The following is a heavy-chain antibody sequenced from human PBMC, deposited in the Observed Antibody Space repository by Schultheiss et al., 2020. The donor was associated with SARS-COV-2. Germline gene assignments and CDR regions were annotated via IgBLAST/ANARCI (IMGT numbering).Heavy chain of an antibody. CDR3: ARPVRDGYNLWFDY. J-gene: IGHJ4*02. D-gene: IGHD5-24*01. Sequence: SETLSLTCADYGASFSNYYWNWVRQPPGKGLEWIGEISQTEGTSYNPSLRSRVTISEDTSRNQFSLRVRSVTAADTAVYYCARPVRDGYNLWFDYWGQGTLVTVSS. CDR2: ISQTEGT. CDR1: GASFSNYY. V-gene: IGHV4-34*01.